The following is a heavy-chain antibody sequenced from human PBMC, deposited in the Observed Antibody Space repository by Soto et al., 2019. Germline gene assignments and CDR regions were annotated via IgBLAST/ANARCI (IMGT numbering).Heavy chain of an antibody. CDR3: ARTSGEYYDILTGYSAPYYFDY. D-gene: IGHD3-9*01. Sequence: QVRLVQSGAEVKKPGASVKVSCKASGYTFTSYGISWVRQAPGQGLEWMGWISAYNGNTNYAQKLQGRVTMTTDTSTSTAYMELRSLRSDDTAVYYCARTSGEYYDILTGYSAPYYFDYWGQGTLVTVSS. CDR1: GYTFTSYG. J-gene: IGHJ4*02. CDR2: ISAYNGNT. V-gene: IGHV1-18*01.